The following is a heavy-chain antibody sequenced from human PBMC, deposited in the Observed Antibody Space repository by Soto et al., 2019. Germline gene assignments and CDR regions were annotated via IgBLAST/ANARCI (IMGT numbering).Heavy chain of an antibody. CDR2: IYYNGNP. V-gene: IGHV4-31*03. CDR1: GGSINRGGYY. J-gene: IGHJ3*01. Sequence: QVQLQESGPGLVGPSQSLSLTCSVSGGSINRGGYYWSWVRQVPGKGPEWIWHIYYNGNPYYNPSLKSRVTISIDTSRNQFSLQLTSLTAADTAMYYCAREAPGAYDAFDGWGQGTVVTISA. D-gene: IGHD2-2*01. CDR3: AREAPGAYDAFDG.